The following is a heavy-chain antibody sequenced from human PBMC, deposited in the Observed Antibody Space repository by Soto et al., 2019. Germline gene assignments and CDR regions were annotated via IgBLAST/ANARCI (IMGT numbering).Heavy chain of an antibody. Sequence: PSETLSLTCTVSGGSISSSSYYWGWIRQPPGKGLEWIGSIYYSGSTYYNPSLKSRVTISVDTSKNQFSLKLSSVTAADTAVYYCARRPNIVSSSYNWFDPWGQGTLVNVSS. D-gene: IGHD6-6*01. J-gene: IGHJ5*02. CDR2: IYYSGST. V-gene: IGHV4-39*01. CDR3: ARRPNIVSSSYNWFDP. CDR1: GGSISSSSYY.